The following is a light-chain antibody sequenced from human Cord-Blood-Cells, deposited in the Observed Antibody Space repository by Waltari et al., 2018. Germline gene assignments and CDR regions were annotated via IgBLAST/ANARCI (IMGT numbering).Light chain of an antibody. V-gene: IGKV2-28*01. CDR2: LGS. J-gene: IGKJ4*01. CDR1: QSLLHSNGYNY. CDR3: MRALLTLTQLT. Sequence: DIVMTQSPLSLPVTPGEPASISCRSSQSLLHSNGYNYLDWYLQKPGQSPQLLIYLGSNRASGVPDRFSGSGSGTDFTLKISRVEAEDVGVYYCMRALLTLTQLTFGGGTKVEIK.